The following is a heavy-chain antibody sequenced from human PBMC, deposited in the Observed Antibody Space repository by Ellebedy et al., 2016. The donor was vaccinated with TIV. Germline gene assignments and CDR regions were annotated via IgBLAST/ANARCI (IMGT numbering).Heavy chain of an antibody. V-gene: IGHV4-39*01. CDR1: GDSVSSDRYY. J-gene: IGHJ4*02. D-gene: IGHD3-10*01. CDR2: ISYTGST. Sequence: SETLSLTXTVSGDSVSSDRYYWGWIRQAPGKGLEWIGNISYTGSTYYNPSLSNRATMSADMSKNQFSLRLTSVTAADTAVYFCSRHDDSGSYYTAFDYWGQGTLVTVSS. CDR3: SRHDDSGSYYTAFDY.